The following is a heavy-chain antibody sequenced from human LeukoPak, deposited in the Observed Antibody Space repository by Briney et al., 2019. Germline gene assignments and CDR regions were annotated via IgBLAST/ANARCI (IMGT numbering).Heavy chain of an antibody. D-gene: IGHD3-10*01. CDR1: GFTFSNYA. J-gene: IGHJ4*02. CDR3: AKRNTMVRGGPCFDY. Sequence: GGSLRLSCAASGFTFSNYAMSWVSQAPGKGLEWVSIIFGNGDTTYYADSVKGRFTVSRDNSKDTLYLQMNDLRPDDTAIYYCAKRNTMVRGGPCFDYWGQGLLVTVSS. V-gene: IGHV3-23*01. CDR2: IFGNGDTT.